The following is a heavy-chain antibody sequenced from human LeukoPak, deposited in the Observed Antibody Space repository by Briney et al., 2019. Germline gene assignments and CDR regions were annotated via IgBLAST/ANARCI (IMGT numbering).Heavy chain of an antibody. J-gene: IGHJ4*02. CDR2: INPNSGGT. D-gene: IGHD6-13*01. CDR1: GYTFTGYY. V-gene: IGHV1-2*02. Sequence: VASVKVSCKAAGYTFTGYYMHWVRQAPGQGLEWMGWINPNSGGTNYAQKFQGRVTMTRDTSISTAYMELSRLRSDDTAVYYCAREDSAAGTVFDYCGQGTLVTVSS. CDR3: AREDSAAGTVFDY.